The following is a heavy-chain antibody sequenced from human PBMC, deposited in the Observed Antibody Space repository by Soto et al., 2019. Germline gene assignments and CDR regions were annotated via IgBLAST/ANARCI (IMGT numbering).Heavy chain of an antibody. CDR3: ARGRPNIVATINDAFDI. CDR2: IIPILGIA. J-gene: IGHJ3*02. V-gene: IGHV1-69*02. Sequence: GASVKVSCKASGGTFSSYTISWVRQAPGQGLEWMGRIIPILGIANYAQKFQGRVTITADKSTSTAYMELSSLRSEDTAVYYCARGRPNIVATINDAFDIWGQGTMVSVSS. D-gene: IGHD5-12*01. CDR1: GGTFSSYT.